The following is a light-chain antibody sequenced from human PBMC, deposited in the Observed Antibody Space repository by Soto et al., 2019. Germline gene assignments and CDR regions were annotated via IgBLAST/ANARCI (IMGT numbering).Light chain of an antibody. J-gene: IGKJ5*01. CDR2: GAS. Sequence: EIVLTQSPGTLSLSPWERATLSCRASQSVSSSYLAWYQQKPGQAPRLLIYGASSRATGIPDRFSGSGSGTDFTLTISSLEPEDFAVYYCQQRSNWRGSITFGQGTRLEIK. CDR3: QQRSNWRGSIT. V-gene: IGKV3D-20*02. CDR1: QSVSSSY.